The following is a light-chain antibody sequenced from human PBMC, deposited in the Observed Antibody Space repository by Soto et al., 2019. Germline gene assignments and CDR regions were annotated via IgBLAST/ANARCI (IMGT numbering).Light chain of an antibody. CDR1: SSDVGNYNL. Sequence: QSALTQPASVSGSPGQSITISCTGTSSDVGNYNLVSWYQQHPGKAPKLMICEGSKRPSGVSNRFSGSKSGNTASLTISGLQAEDEADYNCCSYAGSSTWVFGGGTKLTVL. J-gene: IGLJ3*02. CDR2: EGS. V-gene: IGLV2-23*01. CDR3: CSYAGSSTWV.